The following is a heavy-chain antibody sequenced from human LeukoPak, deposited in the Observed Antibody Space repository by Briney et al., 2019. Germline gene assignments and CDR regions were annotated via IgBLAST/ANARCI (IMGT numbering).Heavy chain of an antibody. D-gene: IGHD4-23*01. Sequence: GESLKISCKGSGYSFTSYWIGWVRQMPGKGLEWMGIIYPGDSDTRYSRSFQGQITISADQRLSIPYLAWSSLKRSGTALYYCARQPVTRWRETRGSGYYYMDVWGKGTTVTVSS. V-gene: IGHV5-51*01. CDR3: ARQPVTRWRETRGSGYYYMDV. CDR1: GYSFTSYW. J-gene: IGHJ6*03. CDR2: IYPGDSDT.